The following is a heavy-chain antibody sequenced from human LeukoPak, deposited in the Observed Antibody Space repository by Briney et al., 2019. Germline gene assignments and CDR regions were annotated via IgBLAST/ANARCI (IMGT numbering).Heavy chain of an antibody. CDR1: GGSISSSNW. Sequence: SGTLSLTCAVSGGSISSSNWWSWVRQPPGKGLEWIGEIYHSGSTNYNPSLKSRVTISVDKSKNQFSLKLSSVTAADTAVYYCARDRRVYGSGSYLNAFDIWGQGTMVTVSS. D-gene: IGHD3-10*01. V-gene: IGHV4-4*02. J-gene: IGHJ3*02. CDR3: ARDRRVYGSGSYLNAFDI. CDR2: IYHSGST.